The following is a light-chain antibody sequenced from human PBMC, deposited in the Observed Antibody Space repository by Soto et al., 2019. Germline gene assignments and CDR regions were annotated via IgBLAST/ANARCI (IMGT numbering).Light chain of an antibody. V-gene: IGLV2-14*01. J-gene: IGLJ2*01. CDR3: SSYTSSSTL. Sequence: QSALTQPASVFGSPGQSITISCTGTSSDVGGYNYVSWYQQHPGKAPKLMIYDVSNRPSGVSNRFSGSKSGNTASLTISGLQAEDEADYYCSSYTSSSTLFGGGTKVTVL. CDR1: SSDVGGYNY. CDR2: DVS.